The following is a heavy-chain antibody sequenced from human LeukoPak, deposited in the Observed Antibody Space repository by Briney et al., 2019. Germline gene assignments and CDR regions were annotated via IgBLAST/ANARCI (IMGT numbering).Heavy chain of an antibody. CDR3: ARDGSIVGAHDAFDI. J-gene: IGHJ3*02. CDR1: GFTFSSYS. D-gene: IGHD1-26*01. CDR2: ISSSSSYI. Sequence: GGSLRLSCAASGFTFSSYSMNWVRQAPGKGLEWVSSISSSSSYIYYADSVKGRFTISRDNAKNSLYLQMNSLRAEDTAVYYCARDGSIVGAHDAFDIWGQGTMVTVSS. V-gene: IGHV3-21*01.